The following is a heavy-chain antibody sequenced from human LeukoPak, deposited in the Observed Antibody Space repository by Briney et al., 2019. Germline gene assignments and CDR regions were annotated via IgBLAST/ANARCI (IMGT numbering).Heavy chain of an antibody. V-gene: IGHV3-9*01. CDR2: ISWNSGSI. J-gene: IGHJ4*02. D-gene: IGHD6-13*01. CDR1: GVTFDDYA. CDR3: AKDTYSSSWYYFDY. Sequence: GGSLRLSCAASGVTFDDYAMHWVRQAPGKGLEWVSGISWNSGSIGYADSVKGRFTISRDNAKNSLYLQMNSLRAEDTALYYCAKDTYSSSWYYFDYWGQGTLVTVPS.